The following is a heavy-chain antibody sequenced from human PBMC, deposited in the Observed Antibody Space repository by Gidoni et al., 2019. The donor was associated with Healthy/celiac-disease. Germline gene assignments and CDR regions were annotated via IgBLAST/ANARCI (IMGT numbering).Heavy chain of an antibody. Sequence: QLQLQESGPGLVKPSENLSLTCPVSAGSMSSSSYYLGWIRRPPGKGLEWIGSIYCSGRTYSHPPLKSLVTISVDTSKNQFSLKLSSVTAADTAVYYCVMHYYDSSGYFYYWGQGTLVTVSS. V-gene: IGHV4-39*01. CDR2: IYCSGRT. D-gene: IGHD3-22*01. CDR3: VMHYYDSSGYFYY. CDR1: AGSMSSSSYY. J-gene: IGHJ4*02.